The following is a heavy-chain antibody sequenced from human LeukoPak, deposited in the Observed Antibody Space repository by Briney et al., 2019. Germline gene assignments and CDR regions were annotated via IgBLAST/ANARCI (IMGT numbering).Heavy chain of an antibody. CDR2: ISSTGRTK. J-gene: IGHJ4*02. V-gene: IGHV3-48*03. CDR3: ARGLGRADY. D-gene: IGHD5-12*01. Sequence: QAGGSLRLSCAASGFTFGTYEMNWVRQAPGKGLEWVSCISSTGRTKYYADSVRGRLTISRDNAKNSLHLQMNSLRAEDTAVYYCARGLGRADYWGQGTLVTVSS. CDR1: GFTFGTYE.